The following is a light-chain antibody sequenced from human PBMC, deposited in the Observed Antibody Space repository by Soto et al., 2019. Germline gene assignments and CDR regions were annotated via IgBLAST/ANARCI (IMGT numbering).Light chain of an antibody. V-gene: IGKV3-20*01. CDR2: GAS. CDR1: QSVSSSY. Sequence: EIVLTQSPGTLSLSPGERATLSCRASQSVSSSYLAWYQQKPGQAPRLLLYGASSRATGIPDRFSGSGSGPDFTLTISRLEPEDFAVSSCQQYGSSPWTFGQGTKVEIK. J-gene: IGKJ1*01. CDR3: QQYGSSPWT.